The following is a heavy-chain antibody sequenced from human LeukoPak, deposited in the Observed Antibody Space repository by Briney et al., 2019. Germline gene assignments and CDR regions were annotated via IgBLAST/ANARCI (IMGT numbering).Heavy chain of an antibody. V-gene: IGHV4-59*12. D-gene: IGHD1-26*01. J-gene: IGHJ3*02. Sequence: SETLSLTCTVSGGSITSYYWNWIRQPPGKGLEWIGYIYYSGSTNYNPSLKSRVTISVDTSKNQFSLKLSSVTAADTAVYYCARDTVGATFPGAFDIWGQGTMVTVSS. CDR2: IYYSGST. CDR1: GGSITSYY. CDR3: ARDTVGATFPGAFDI.